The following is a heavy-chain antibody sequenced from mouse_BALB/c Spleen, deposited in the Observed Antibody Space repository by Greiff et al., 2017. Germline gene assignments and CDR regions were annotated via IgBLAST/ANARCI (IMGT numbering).Heavy chain of an antibody. D-gene: IGHD2-4*01. CDR3: ARRRYYDYDDVFDY. J-gene: IGHJ2*01. Sequence: VQLKESGPELVKPGASVKIPCKASGYTFTDYNMDWVKQSHGKSLEWIGDINPNNGGTIYNQKFKGKATLTVDKSSSTAYMELRSLTSEDTAVYYCARRRYYDYDDVFDYWGQGTTLTVSS. V-gene: IGHV1-18*01. CDR2: INPNNGGT. CDR1: GYTFTDYN.